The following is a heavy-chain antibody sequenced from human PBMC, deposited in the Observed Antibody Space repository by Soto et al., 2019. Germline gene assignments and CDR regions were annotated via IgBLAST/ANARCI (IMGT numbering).Heavy chain of an antibody. V-gene: IGHV4-31*03. Sequence: SETLSLTCTVSGGSISSGGYYWSWIRQHPGKGLEWIGYIYYSGSTYYNPSLKSRVTISVDTSKNQFSLKLSSVTAADTAVYYCARSVPRPYGDYYYYYYYMDVWGKGTTVTVSS. D-gene: IGHD4-17*01. CDR1: GGSISSGGYY. CDR2: IYYSGST. J-gene: IGHJ6*03. CDR3: ARSVPRPYGDYYYYYYYMDV.